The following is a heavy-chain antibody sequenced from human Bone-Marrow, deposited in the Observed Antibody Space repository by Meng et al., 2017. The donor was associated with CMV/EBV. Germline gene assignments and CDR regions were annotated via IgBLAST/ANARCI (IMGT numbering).Heavy chain of an antibody. D-gene: IGHD3-10*01. CDR2: MIHNSGNT. CDR1: GYTFTSYD. CDR3: ERLGDD. V-gene: IGHV1-8*01. J-gene: IGHJ4*02. Sequence: ASVKVSCKASGYTFTSYDINWVRQTTGQGLEWMGWMIHNSGNTGYAQKFQGRGTMTRNTSISTAYMELSSMRSEDTAVYYCERLGDDWGQGTLVTVSS.